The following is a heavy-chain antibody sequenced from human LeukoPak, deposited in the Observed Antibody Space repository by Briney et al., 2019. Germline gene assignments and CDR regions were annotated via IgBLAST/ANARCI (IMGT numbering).Heavy chain of an antibody. CDR2: IYDSGST. J-gene: IGHJ4*02. Sequence: SETLSLTCTVSGGSIRSSYYYWGWIRQPPGKGLEWIGSIYDSGSTYYNPSLKSRVTISVDTSKNQFSLKLNSVTAADTAVYYCARGSGYSLYYFDYWGQGTLVTVSS. D-gene: IGHD6-25*01. CDR1: GGSIRSSYYY. CDR3: ARGSGYSLYYFDY. V-gene: IGHV4-39*01.